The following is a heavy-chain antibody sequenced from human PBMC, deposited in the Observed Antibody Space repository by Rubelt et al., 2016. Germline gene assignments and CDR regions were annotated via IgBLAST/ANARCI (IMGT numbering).Heavy chain of an antibody. V-gene: IGHV3-7*01. J-gene: IGHJ4*02. CDR3: ARGGITGTTSLFDY. Sequence: EWVAQINQDGSSTHYAGSVRGRFTISRDNAENSLYLQMNSLRVEDTAMYYCARGGITGTTSLFDYWGQGILVTVSS. CDR2: INQDGSST. D-gene: IGHD1-20*01.